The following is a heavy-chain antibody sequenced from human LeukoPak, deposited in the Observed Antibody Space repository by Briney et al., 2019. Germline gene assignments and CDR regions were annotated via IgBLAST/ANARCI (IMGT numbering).Heavy chain of an antibody. CDR3: AKDGTHCSGGSCYLDY. V-gene: IGHV3-9*01. Sequence: GGSLRLSCAASGFTFDDYAMHWVRQAPGKGLEWVSGISWNSGSIGYADSVKGRFTISRDNAKNSLYLQMNSLRAGDTALYYCAKDGTHCSGGSCYLDYWGQGTLVTVSS. CDR1: GFTFDDYA. CDR2: ISWNSGSI. J-gene: IGHJ4*02. D-gene: IGHD2-15*01.